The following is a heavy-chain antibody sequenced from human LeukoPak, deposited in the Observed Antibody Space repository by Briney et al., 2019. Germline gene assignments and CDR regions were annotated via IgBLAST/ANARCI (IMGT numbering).Heavy chain of an antibody. CDR3: AKDGGEYYDILTGYYPRLYYMDV. Sequence: GGSLRLSCAASGFTFSSYWMSWVRQAPGKGLEWVANIKQDGSEKYYVDSVKGRFTISRDNAKNSLYLQMNSLRAEDTAVYYCAKDGGEYYDILTGYYPRLYYMDVWGKGTTVTISS. J-gene: IGHJ6*03. D-gene: IGHD3-9*01. V-gene: IGHV3-7*03. CDR1: GFTFSSYW. CDR2: IKQDGSEK.